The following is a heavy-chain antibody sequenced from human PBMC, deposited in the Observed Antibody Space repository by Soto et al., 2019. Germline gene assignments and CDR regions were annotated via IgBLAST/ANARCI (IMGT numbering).Heavy chain of an antibody. J-gene: IGHJ4*02. CDR2: ISSGGDTI. CDR1: GFTFSSYA. Sequence: EVQLVESGGGLVQPGGSLRLSCAASGFTFSSYAMNWVRQAPGKGLEWVSYISSGGDTIYYAESVKGRFTISRDNADNSLHLQMNRLRGDDKAVYYCAREDRNCSCACKRYWGQGTLVTGSS. D-gene: IGHD2-15*01. CDR3: AREDRNCSCACKRY. V-gene: IGHV3-48*03.